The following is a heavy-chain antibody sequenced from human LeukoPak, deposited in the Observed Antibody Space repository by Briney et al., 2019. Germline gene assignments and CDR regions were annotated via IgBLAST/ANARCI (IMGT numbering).Heavy chain of an antibody. D-gene: IGHD5-12*01. CDR3: ASYSGYDTFDY. CDR2: IYHSRST. Sequence: SETLSLTCAVSGGSISSGGYSWSWIRQPPGKGLEWIGYIYHSRSTYYNPSLKSRVAISVDRSKNQFSLKLSSVTAADTAVYYCASYSGYDTFDYWGQGTLVTVSS. V-gene: IGHV4-30-2*01. J-gene: IGHJ4*02. CDR1: GGSISSGGYS.